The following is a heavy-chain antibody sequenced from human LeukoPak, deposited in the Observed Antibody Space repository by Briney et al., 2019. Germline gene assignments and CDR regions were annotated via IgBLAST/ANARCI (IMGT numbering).Heavy chain of an antibody. D-gene: IGHD1-26*01. V-gene: IGHV1-2*02. CDR1: GYTFTGYY. CDR2: INPISGGT. CDR3: AREIVGATPGVYYYGMDV. Sequence: GASVKVSCKASGYTFTGYYMHWVRQAPGQGLEWMGWINPISGGTNYAQKFQGRVTMTRDTSISTAYMELSRLRSDDTAVYYCAREIVGATPGVYYYGMDVWGQGTTVTVSS. J-gene: IGHJ6*02.